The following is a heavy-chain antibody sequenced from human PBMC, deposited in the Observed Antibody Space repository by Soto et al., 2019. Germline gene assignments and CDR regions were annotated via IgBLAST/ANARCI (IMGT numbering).Heavy chain of an antibody. CDR2: ISSNGGST. J-gene: IGHJ5*02. Sequence: GGSLRLSCSASGFTFSSYAMHWVRQAPGKGLEYVSAISSNGGSTYYADSVKGRFTISRDNSKNALYLQMSSLRAEDTAVYYCVKDEYDNSGYRFDPWGQGTLVTVSS. D-gene: IGHD3-22*01. V-gene: IGHV3-64D*06. CDR1: GFTFSSYA. CDR3: VKDEYDNSGYRFDP.